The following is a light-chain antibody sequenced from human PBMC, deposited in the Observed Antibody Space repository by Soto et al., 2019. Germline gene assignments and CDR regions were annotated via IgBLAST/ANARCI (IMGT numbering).Light chain of an antibody. V-gene: IGKV3D-20*02. Sequence: IVLTQSPGTLSLTPRERDKLSCRVSQSVDSNYLAWYQQRPGQAPRLLIYDASTRATGIPARFSGSGSGTEFTLTISSLQSEDFAVYYCQQRSNWPPITSAQRARLEI. CDR3: QQRSNWPPIT. CDR1: QSVDSNY. J-gene: IGKJ5*01. CDR2: DAS.